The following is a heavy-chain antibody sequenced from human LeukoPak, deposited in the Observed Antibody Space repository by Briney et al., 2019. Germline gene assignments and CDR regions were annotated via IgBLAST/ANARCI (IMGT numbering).Heavy chain of an antibody. CDR3: VRGALPGDNWYFDL. V-gene: IGHV3-13*01. J-gene: IGHJ2*01. Sequence: GGSLRHSCETSGFPFSAYDMHWVRQAPGKGLEWVPAFGSAGDTYYPGAVRGRFTISRDYAKNSLYLQMNSLRTGDTAVYFCVRGALPGDNWYFDLWGRGTLVTVAS. CDR1: GFPFSAYD. CDR2: FGSAGDT.